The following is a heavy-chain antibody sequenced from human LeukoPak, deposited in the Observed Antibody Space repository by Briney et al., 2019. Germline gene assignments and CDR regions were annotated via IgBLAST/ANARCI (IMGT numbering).Heavy chain of an antibody. Sequence: PGGSLILSCAASGFTFSSYSMNWVRQAPGKGLEWVSIITSGVGITYYADSVKGRFTISRDNSRNTLYLQMNSLRAEDTAVYYCAKGDYYDLDYWGQGTLVTVSS. CDR3: AKGDYYDLDY. V-gene: IGHV3-23*01. CDR2: ITSGVGIT. D-gene: IGHD3-22*01. CDR1: GFTFSSYS. J-gene: IGHJ4*02.